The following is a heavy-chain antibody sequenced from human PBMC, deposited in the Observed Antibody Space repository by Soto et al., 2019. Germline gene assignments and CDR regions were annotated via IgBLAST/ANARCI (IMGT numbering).Heavy chain of an antibody. CDR2: ISSSSSYI. CDR1: GFTFSSYS. D-gene: IGHD3-9*01. V-gene: IGHV3-21*01. J-gene: IGHJ3*02. CDR3: ARDRDWLYHDAFDI. Sequence: GGSLRLSCAASGFTFSSYSMNWVRQAPGKGLEWVSSISSSSSYIYYADSVKGRFTISRDNAKNSLYLQMNSLRAEDTAVYYCARDRDWLYHDAFDIWGQGTMVTVSS.